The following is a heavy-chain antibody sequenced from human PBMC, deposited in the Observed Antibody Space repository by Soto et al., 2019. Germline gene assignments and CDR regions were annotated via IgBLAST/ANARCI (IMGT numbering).Heavy chain of an antibody. J-gene: IGHJ4*02. V-gene: IGHV3-23*01. Sequence: GGSLRLSCAASGFTFSNYAMTWVRQAPGKGLEWVSGISSGGNNTDYADSVKGRFTLSRDNSKNTLYLQMNSLRAEDTAVYHRENESRGDNYGFYNYFDYWGQGTLVTVSS. CDR3: ENESRGDNYGFYNYFDY. D-gene: IGHD5-18*01. CDR1: GFTFSNYA. CDR2: ISSGGNNT.